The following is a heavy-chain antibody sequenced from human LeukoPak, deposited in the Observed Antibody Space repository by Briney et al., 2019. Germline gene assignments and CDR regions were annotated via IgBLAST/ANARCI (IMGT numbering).Heavy chain of an antibody. CDR3: ARDVYYYGSGSSYGMDV. CDR2: ISAYNGNT. V-gene: IGHV1-18*01. CDR1: GYTFTSYG. D-gene: IGHD3-10*01. Sequence: ASVKVSCKASGYTFTSYGISWVRQAPGQGLEWMGWISAYNGNTNYAQKLQGRATMTTDTSTSTAYMELRSLRSDDTAVYYCARDVYYYGSGSSYGMDVWGQGTTVTVSS. J-gene: IGHJ6*02.